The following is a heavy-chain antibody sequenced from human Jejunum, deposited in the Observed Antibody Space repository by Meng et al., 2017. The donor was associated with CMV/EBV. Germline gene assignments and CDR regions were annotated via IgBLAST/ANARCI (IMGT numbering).Heavy chain of an antibody. CDR1: GFDFPTDT. D-gene: IGHD6-13*01. J-gene: IGHJ4*02. CDR2: ISSSSAII. V-gene: IGHV3-21*01. Sequence: LRTAWAAAGFDFPTDTRNWVRQAPGKGLEWVSAISSSSAIIAYADSVKGRFTISRDNAKNSLYLQLNSPRAEDTAMYYCASVGYGYWGQGTMVTVSS. CDR3: ASVGYGY.